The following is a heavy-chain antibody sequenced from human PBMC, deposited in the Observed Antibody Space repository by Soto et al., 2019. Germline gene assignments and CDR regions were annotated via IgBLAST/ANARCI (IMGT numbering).Heavy chain of an antibody. D-gene: IGHD3-22*01. CDR2: ITGGGST. Sequence: PGGSLRLSCAASGFTFSSYAMNWVRQAPGRGLEWVSSITGGGSTYYADSVKGRFTISRDNAKNSLYLQMNSLRAEDTAVYYCASSPHKDSRPDYWGQGTLVTVSS. CDR1: GFTFSSYA. J-gene: IGHJ4*02. V-gene: IGHV3-23*01. CDR3: ASSPHKDSRPDY.